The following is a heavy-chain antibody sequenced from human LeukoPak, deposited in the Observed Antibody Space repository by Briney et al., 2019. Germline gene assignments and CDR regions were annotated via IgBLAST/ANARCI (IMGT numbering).Heavy chain of an antibody. CDR3: ARDHSGTQDY. CDR1: GFTFSNYG. J-gene: IGHJ4*02. V-gene: IGHV3-33*08. D-gene: IGHD1-1*01. Sequence: GRSLRLSCAASGFTFSNYGMHWVRQAPGKGLEWVAVIGDDGSTEYYADSVKGRFPIFRDNRRNTLYLQMNSLRAEDTAVYSCARDHSGTQDYWGQGTLVTVSS. CDR2: IGDDGSTE.